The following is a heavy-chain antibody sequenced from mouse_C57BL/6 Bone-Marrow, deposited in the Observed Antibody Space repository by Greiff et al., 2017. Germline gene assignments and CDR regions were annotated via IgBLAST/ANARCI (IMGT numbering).Heavy chain of an antibody. J-gene: IGHJ3*01. Sequence: QVQLQQSGPGLVAPSQSLSITCTVSGFSLTSYAISWVRQPPGKGLEWLGVIWTGGGTNYNSALKSRLSISKDNSKSQVFLKMNSLQTDDTARYYCARNRDGSSYVSWFAYWGQGTLVTVSA. CDR3: ARNRDGSSYVSWFAY. V-gene: IGHV2-9-1*01. CDR1: GFSLTSYA. D-gene: IGHD1-1*01. CDR2: IWTGGGT.